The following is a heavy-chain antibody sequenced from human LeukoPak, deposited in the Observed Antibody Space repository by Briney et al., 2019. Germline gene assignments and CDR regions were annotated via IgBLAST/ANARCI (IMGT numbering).Heavy chain of an antibody. J-gene: IGHJ4*02. CDR3: ARLTGTTPLGY. CDR1: GGSISSSTYY. Sequence: PSETLSLTCTVSGGSISSSTYYWGWIRQPPGKGLEWIATIYYTGNTYYNPSLRSRVTISVDTSKNQFSLRLSSVTAADTAVYYCARLTGTTPLGYWGQGSLVIVSS. D-gene: IGHD1-20*01. V-gene: IGHV4-39*01. CDR2: IYYTGNT.